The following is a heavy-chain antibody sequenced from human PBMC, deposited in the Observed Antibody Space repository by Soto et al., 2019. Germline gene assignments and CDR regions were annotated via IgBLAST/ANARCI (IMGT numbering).Heavy chain of an antibody. CDR2: IKSDGSST. CDR1: GVTFSSYW. V-gene: IGHV3-74*01. Sequence: PGGSLRLSCAASGVTFSSYWMHWVRHVAEKGLVWVSRIKSDGSSTNYADSVKGRFTISRDNAKNTLYLQMNSLRAEDTAVYYCARDGWASNYVFFDYWGQGSLVTVSS. J-gene: IGHJ4*02. D-gene: IGHD3-16*01. CDR3: ARDGWASNYVFFDY.